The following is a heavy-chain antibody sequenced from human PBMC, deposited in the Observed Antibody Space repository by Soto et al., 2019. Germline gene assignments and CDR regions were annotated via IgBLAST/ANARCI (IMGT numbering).Heavy chain of an antibody. V-gene: IGHV4-30-2*01. CDR3: ARGINYYDSSGDSWFDP. J-gene: IGHJ5*02. D-gene: IGHD3-22*01. CDR1: GGSINSGDYS. CDR2: IYHTGTT. Sequence: SETLSLTCPVSGGSINSGDYSWTWISQPPGKGLEWIGYIYHTGTTYYNMSLKSRVTISVDRSKNQFSLKLSSVTAADTAVYYCARGINYYDSSGDSWFDPWGQGTLVTVS.